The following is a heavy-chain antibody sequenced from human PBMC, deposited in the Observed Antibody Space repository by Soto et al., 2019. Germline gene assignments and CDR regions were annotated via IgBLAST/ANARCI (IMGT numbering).Heavy chain of an antibody. D-gene: IGHD4-17*01. V-gene: IGHV3-23*01. J-gene: IGHJ1*01. CDR2: ISGSVGST. CDR3: AKDPHDYGDVD. Sequence: EVQLLESGGGLVQPGGSLRLSCAASGFTFSSYAMSWVRQAPGKGLEWVSAISGSVGSTDYADSVKGRFTSSRDHSKNTLYLQMNSLRAEDTAVYYCAKDPHDYGDVDWGQGTLVTVSS. CDR1: GFTFSSYA.